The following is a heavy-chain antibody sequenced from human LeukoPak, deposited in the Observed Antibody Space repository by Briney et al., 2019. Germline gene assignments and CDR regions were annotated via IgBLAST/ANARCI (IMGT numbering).Heavy chain of an antibody. CDR2: ITGSGDTT. CDR3: VKDYSTIPAAANPLFDC. D-gene: IGHD6-13*01. Sequence: HPGGSLRLSCAASGFTVSSNYMSWVRQAPGKGLEWVSGITGSGDTTFYADSVKGRFTISRDNSKNMLYLQMHSLRVEDTAVYYCVKDYSTIPAAANPLFDCWGQGALVTVSS. V-gene: IGHV3-23*01. CDR1: GFTVSSNY. J-gene: IGHJ4*02.